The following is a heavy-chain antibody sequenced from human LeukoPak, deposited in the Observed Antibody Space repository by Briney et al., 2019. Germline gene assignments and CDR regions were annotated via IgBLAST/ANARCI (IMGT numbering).Heavy chain of an antibody. CDR2: IYYSGST. CDR1: RGSISSSSYY. CDR3: ARDFSGQQVILGP. Sequence: PSETLSLTCPVSRGSISSSSYYWGWIRQPPGKGLEWIGSIYYSGSTYYNPSLKSRVTISVDTSKNQFSLKLSSVTAADTAVYYCARDFSGQQVILGPWGQRTLVTVSS. V-gene: IGHV4-39*07. J-gene: IGHJ5*02. D-gene: IGHD6-13*01.